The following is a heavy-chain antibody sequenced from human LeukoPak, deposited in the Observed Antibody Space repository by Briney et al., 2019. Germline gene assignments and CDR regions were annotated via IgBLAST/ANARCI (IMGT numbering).Heavy chain of an antibody. CDR3: ARVVRGVNSHYYYYMDV. J-gene: IGHJ6*03. D-gene: IGHD3-10*01. CDR2: ISSSSSYI. CDR1: GFTFSSYW. Sequence: GGSLRLSCAASGFTFSSYWMHWVRQAPGKGLEWVSSISSSSSYIYYADSVKGRFTISRDNAKNSLYLQMNSLRAEDTAVYYCARVVRGVNSHYYYYMDVWGKGTTVTISS. V-gene: IGHV3-21*01.